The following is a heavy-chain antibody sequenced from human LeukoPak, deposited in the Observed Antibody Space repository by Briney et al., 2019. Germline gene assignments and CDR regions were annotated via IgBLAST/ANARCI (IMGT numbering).Heavy chain of an antibody. D-gene: IGHD6-13*01. CDR1: GFTFSDFS. J-gene: IGHJ4*02. V-gene: IGHV3-21*06. CDR2: ISGDSHYI. CDR3: ARGPFSSTWSEFDC. Sequence: GESLKISCAASGFTFSDFSLNWVRQAPGKGLEWVSCISGDSHYIYYADSVKGRSTVSRDNAQHSLYLHMNSLRVEDTAVYYCARGPFSSTWSEFDCWGQGTLVTVSS.